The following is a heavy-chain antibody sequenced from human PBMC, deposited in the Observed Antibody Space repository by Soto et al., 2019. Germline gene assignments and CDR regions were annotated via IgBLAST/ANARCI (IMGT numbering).Heavy chain of an antibody. V-gene: IGHV1-69*13. J-gene: IGHJ4*02. CDR3: ATDSNYDVSNSF. CDR1: GGTLNNYA. Sequence: SVEVSCKASGGTLNNYAINWVRQAPGQGLEWMGGILPVSAPPDYAQKFQGRVSITADHSTSTVYMELSRLKSDDTAVYFCATDSNYDVSNSFWGQGTLVNVSS. CDR2: ILPVSAPP. D-gene: IGHD3-3*01.